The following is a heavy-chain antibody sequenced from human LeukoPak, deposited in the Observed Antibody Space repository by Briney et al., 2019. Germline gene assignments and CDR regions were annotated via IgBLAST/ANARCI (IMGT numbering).Heavy chain of an antibody. J-gene: IGHJ4*02. D-gene: IGHD6-13*01. V-gene: IGHV3-66*01. CDR1: GFTVSSNY. CDR3: ASLTVAAAGTDY. Sequence: GSLRLSCAASGFTVSSNYMSWVRQAPGKGLEWVSVIYSGGSTYYADSVKGRFTISRDNSKNTLYLQMNSLRAEDTAVYYCASLTVAAAGTDYWGQGTLVTVSS. CDR2: IYSGGST.